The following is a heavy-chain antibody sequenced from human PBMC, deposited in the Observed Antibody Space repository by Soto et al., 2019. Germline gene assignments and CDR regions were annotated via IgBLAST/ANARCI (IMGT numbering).Heavy chain of an antibody. CDR3: ARDGGDYGDLQGWFDP. J-gene: IGHJ5*02. CDR1: GGSISSYY. D-gene: IGHD4-17*01. Sequence: QVQLQESGPGLVKPSETLSLTCTVSGGSISSYYWSWIRQPPGKGLEWIGYIYYSGSTNYNPSLKSRVTISVDTSKNQFSLKLSSVTAADTAVYYCARDGGDYGDLQGWFDPWGQGTLVTVSS. V-gene: IGHV4-59*01. CDR2: IYYSGST.